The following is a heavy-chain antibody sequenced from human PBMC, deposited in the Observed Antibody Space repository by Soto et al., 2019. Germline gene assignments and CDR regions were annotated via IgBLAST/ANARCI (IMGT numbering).Heavy chain of an antibody. Sequence: SETLSLTCTVSGGSISSYYWSWIRQPPGKGLEWIGYIYYSGSTNYNPSLKSRVTISVDTSKNQFSLKLSSVTAADTAVYYCARGIVDVVVPAALFDPWGQGTLVTVS. J-gene: IGHJ5*02. CDR3: ARGIVDVVVPAALFDP. CDR1: GGSISSYY. V-gene: IGHV4-59*01. CDR2: IYYSGST. D-gene: IGHD2-2*01.